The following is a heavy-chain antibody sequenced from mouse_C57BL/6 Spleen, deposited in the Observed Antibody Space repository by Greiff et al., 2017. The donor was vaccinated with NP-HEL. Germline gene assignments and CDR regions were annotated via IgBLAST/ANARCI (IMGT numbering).Heavy chain of an antibody. Sequence: VQLQESGAELARPGASVKLSCKASGYTFTSSGISWVKQRTGQGLEWIGEIYPRSGNTYYNEKFKGKATLTADKSSSTAYMDLRSLTSEYAAVYFCARSGYLPRDYFDYWGQGTTLTVSS. J-gene: IGHJ2*01. V-gene: IGHV1-81*01. D-gene: IGHD5-1*01. CDR2: IYPRSGNT. CDR3: ARSGYLPRDYFDY. CDR1: GYTFTSSG.